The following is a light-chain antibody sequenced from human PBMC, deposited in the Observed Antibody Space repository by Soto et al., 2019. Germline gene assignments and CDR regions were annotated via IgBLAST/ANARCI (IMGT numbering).Light chain of an antibody. CDR3: QQYDTYSQT. CDR2: KAS. J-gene: IGKJ1*01. Sequence: DIQMTQSPSTLSASVGDRVTITCRASQSISMWLAWYQQKPGKAPKLLIYKASSLESGVPSRFSGSGSGTEFTLTISSLQPDDFAIYYCQQYDTYSQTFGQGTKVEI. CDR1: QSISMW. V-gene: IGKV1-5*03.